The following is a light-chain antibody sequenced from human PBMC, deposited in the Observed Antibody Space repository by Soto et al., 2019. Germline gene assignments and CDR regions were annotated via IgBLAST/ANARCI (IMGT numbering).Light chain of an antibody. V-gene: IGLV1-44*01. Sequence: QSVLTQPPSASGTPGQRVSISCSGSSSNIGSNTVRWYQHLPGTAPRLLIYNNIQWPSGVPDRFSGSKSGTSASLAISGLQSEDEADHYCAVWDDSLDGHAVFGGGTQLTVL. CDR2: NNI. J-gene: IGLJ7*01. CDR3: AVWDDSLDGHAV. CDR1: SSNIGSNT.